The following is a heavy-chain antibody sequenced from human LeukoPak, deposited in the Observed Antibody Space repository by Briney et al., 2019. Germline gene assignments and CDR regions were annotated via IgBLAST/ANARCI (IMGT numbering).Heavy chain of an antibody. Sequence: ASVKVSCKASGYTFTSYAMHWVRRAPGQRLEWMGLINAGNGNTKYSQKFQGRVTITRDTSASTAYMELSSLRSEDTAVYYCARDGDYDYYGSGSYSTDAFDIWGQGTMVTVSS. CDR3: ARDGDYDYYGSGSYSTDAFDI. J-gene: IGHJ3*02. D-gene: IGHD3-10*01. CDR2: INAGNGNT. V-gene: IGHV1-3*01. CDR1: GYTFTSYA.